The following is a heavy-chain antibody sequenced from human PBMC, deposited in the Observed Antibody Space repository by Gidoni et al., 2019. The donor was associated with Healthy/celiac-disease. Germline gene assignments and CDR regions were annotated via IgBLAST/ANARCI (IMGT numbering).Heavy chain of an antibody. CDR1: GYTFPSYY. Sequence: QVQLVQSGAEVKKPGASVKVSCKASGYTFPSYYMHWVRQAPGQGLEWMGIINPSGGSTSYPQKFQGRVTMTRDTSTSTVYMELSSLRSEDTAVYYCARDQGGNYDSSGYYTYWGQGTLVTVSS. J-gene: IGHJ4*02. CDR2: INPSGGST. V-gene: IGHV1-46*01. D-gene: IGHD3-22*01. CDR3: ARDQGGNYDSSGYYTY.